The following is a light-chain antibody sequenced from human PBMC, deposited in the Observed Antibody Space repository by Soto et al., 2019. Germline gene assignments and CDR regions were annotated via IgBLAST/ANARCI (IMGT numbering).Light chain of an antibody. J-gene: IGKJ4*01. V-gene: IGKV1-33*01. CDR2: DAS. Sequence: DIQMTQSPSSLSASVGDRVTVTCRASQDIGNYLCWYQQRLGKAPKLLIYDASYLEAGVPSRFSGSGSGTDFTFTISSLQPEDFATYYCQQHDSLPLTFGGGTKVDIK. CDR3: QQHDSLPLT. CDR1: QDIGNY.